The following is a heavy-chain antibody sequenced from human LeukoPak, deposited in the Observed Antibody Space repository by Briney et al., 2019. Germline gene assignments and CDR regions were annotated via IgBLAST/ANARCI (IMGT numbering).Heavy chain of an antibody. CDR2: IYRSGST. J-gene: IGHJ4*02. D-gene: IGHD1-26*01. V-gene: IGHV4-38-2*02. CDR1: GYSISSDYY. CDR3: ARERAGAVDY. Sequence: SETLSLTCAVSGYSISSDYYSCFRQPPAKELQEWIGTIYRSGSTFYSPSLKSRFTISVDTSKNQFSLNLNSVTAADTAVYYCARERAGAVDYWGQGTLVTVSS.